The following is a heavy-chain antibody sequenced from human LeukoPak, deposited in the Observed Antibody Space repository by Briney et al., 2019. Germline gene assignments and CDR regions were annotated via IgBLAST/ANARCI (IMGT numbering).Heavy chain of an antibody. CDR3: ARDSQAYCSGGRCSMFDY. V-gene: IGHV3-21*01. J-gene: IGHJ4*02. D-gene: IGHD2-15*01. Sequence: KSGGSLRLSCAASGFTFSSYSMNWVRQAPGKGLEWVSSISGSSSYIYYADSVKGRFTISRDNARNSLYLQMNSLRAEDTAVYYCARDSQAYCSGGRCSMFDYWGQGNLVTVSS. CDR1: GFTFSSYS. CDR2: ISGSSSYI.